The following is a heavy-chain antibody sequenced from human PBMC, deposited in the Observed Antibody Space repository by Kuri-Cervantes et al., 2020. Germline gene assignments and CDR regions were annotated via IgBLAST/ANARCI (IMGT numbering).Heavy chain of an antibody. J-gene: IGHJ4*01. V-gene: IGHV3-23*01. CDR3: AKGDHCSKSDSYAPNYDF. D-gene: IGHD2-21*01. CDR1: GFTFSNYA. Sequence: GESLKISCTASGFTFSNYAMSWVRQAPGAGLEWVSAIGNSGGRTYYADPVKGRFTISADNAKNTLYLQMNSLRAEDTAIYYCAKGDHCSKSDSYAPNYDFWGHGALVTVSS. CDR2: IGNSGGRT.